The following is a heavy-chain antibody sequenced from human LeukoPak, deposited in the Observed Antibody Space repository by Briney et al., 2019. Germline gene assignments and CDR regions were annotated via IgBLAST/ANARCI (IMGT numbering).Heavy chain of an antibody. Sequence: SETLSLTCAVYGGSFSDYYWSWIRQPPGKGLEWIGEINHSGSTNYNPSLKSRVTISVDTSKNQFSLKLSSVTAADTAVYYCARVVATLGYFDYWGQGTLVTVSS. D-gene: IGHD5-12*01. CDR1: GGSFSDYY. V-gene: IGHV4-34*01. CDR2: INHSGST. J-gene: IGHJ4*02. CDR3: ARVVATLGYFDY.